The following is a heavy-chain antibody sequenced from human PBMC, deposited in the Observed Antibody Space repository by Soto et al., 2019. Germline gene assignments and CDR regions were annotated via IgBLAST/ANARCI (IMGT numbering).Heavy chain of an antibody. CDR3: ARGSVAAAGNDFDY. D-gene: IGHD6-13*01. Sequence: PSETLSLTCAVSGGSISSSNWWSWVRQPPGKGLEWIGEIYHSGSTNYNPSLKSRVTISVDKSKNQFSLKLSSVTAADTAVYYCARGSVAAAGNDFDYWGQGTLVTVSS. V-gene: IGHV4-4*02. CDR2: IYHSGST. CDR1: GGSISSSNW. J-gene: IGHJ4*02.